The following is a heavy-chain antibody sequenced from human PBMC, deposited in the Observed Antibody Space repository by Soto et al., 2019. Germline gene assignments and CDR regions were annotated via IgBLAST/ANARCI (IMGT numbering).Heavy chain of an antibody. J-gene: IGHJ6*02. CDR3: ARGPLVGAYYYYYGMDV. V-gene: IGHV3-21*01. Sequence: GGSLRLSCAASGFTFSSYSMNWVRQAPGKGLEWVSSISSSSSYIYYADSVKGRFTISRDNAKNSLYLQMNSLRAEDTAVYYCARGPLVGAYYYYYGMDVWGQGTTVTV. CDR1: GFTFSSYS. CDR2: ISSSSSYI. D-gene: IGHD1-26*01.